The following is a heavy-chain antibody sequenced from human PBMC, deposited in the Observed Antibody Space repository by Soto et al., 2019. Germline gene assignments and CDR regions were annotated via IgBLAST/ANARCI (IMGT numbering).Heavy chain of an antibody. Sequence: GSLRLSCAASGFTFSSYGMHWVRQAPGKGLEWVAVISYDGSNKYYADSVKGRFTISRDNSKNTLYLQMNSLKTEDTAVYYCTTDRGYCSGGSCSSIRAKPKTDLDYWGQGTLVTVSS. D-gene: IGHD2-15*01. CDR3: TTDRGYCSGGSCSSIRAKPKTDLDY. CDR2: ISYDGSNK. J-gene: IGHJ4*02. V-gene: IGHV3-30*03. CDR1: GFTFSSYG.